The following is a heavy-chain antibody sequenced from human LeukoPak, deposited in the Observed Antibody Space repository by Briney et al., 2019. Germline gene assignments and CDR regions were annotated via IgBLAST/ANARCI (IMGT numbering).Heavy chain of an antibody. CDR3: ASRHSKQQPYYYYMGI. V-gene: IGHV4-61*02. Sequence: SETLSLTCTVSGDSISSGSYYWSWIRQPAGKGLEWIGRIYSNGDTKFNPSLKSRVTISLDTSKNQFSLKLSSATAADTAVYYCASRHSKQQPYYYYMGIWGKGTTVTVSS. CDR1: GDSISSGSYY. CDR2: IYSNGDT. J-gene: IGHJ6*03. D-gene: IGHD6-13*01.